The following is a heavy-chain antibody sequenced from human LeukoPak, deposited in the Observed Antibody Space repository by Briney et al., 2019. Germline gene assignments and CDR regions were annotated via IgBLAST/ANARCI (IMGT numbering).Heavy chain of an antibody. CDR3: AKERADLWFGELLS. V-gene: IGHV3-53*01. Sequence: AGGSLRLSCAASGFTVSSNYMSWVRQAPGKGLEWVSVIYSCDSTYYADSVKGRFTISRDNSKNTLYLQMNSLRAEDTAVYYCAKERADLWFGELLSWGQGTLVTVSS. CDR1: GFTVSSNY. J-gene: IGHJ5*02. D-gene: IGHD3-10*01. CDR2: IYSCDST.